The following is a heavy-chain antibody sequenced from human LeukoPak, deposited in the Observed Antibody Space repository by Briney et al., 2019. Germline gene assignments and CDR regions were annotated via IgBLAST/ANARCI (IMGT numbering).Heavy chain of an antibody. D-gene: IGHD2-15*01. CDR3: AKSRMTATRALNWFDP. CDR1: GFTFSSYG. CDR2: IRYDGSNK. J-gene: IGHJ5*02. Sequence: QPGGSLRLSCAASGFTFSSYGMHWVRQAPGKGLERVAFIRYDGSNKYYADSVKGRFTISRDNSKNTLYLQMNSLRAEDTAVYYCAKSRMTATRALNWFDPWGQGTLVTVSS. V-gene: IGHV3-30*02.